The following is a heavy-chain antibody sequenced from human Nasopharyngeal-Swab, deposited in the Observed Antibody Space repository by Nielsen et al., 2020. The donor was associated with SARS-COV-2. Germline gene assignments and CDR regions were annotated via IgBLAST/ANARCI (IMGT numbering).Heavy chain of an antibody. CDR2: ISWNSGSI. CDR3: ARDKGIDFWSGLGVSGMDV. D-gene: IGHD3-3*01. V-gene: IGHV3-9*01. J-gene: IGHJ6*02. CDR1: GFTFDDYA. Sequence: GGSLRLSCAASGFTFDDYAMHWVRQAPGKGLEWVSGISWNSGSIGYADSVKGRFTISRDNAKNSLYLQMDSLRAEDTAVYYCARDKGIDFWSGLGVSGMDVWGQGTTVTVSS.